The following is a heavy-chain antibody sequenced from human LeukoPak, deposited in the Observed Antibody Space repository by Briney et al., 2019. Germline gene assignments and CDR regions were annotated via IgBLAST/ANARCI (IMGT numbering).Heavy chain of an antibody. J-gene: IGHJ3*02. Sequence: ASAKVSCKASGYTFTSYDINWVRQATGQGLEWMGWMNPNSGNTGYAQKFQGRVTITRNTSISTAYMELSSLRSEDTAVYYCARAGYSGSHDAFDIWGQGTMVTVSS. CDR2: MNPNSGNT. D-gene: IGHD1-26*01. V-gene: IGHV1-8*03. CDR1: GYTFTSYD. CDR3: ARAGYSGSHDAFDI.